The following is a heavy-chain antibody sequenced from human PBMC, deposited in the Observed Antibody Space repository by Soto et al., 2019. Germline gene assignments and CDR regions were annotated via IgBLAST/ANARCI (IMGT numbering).Heavy chain of an antibody. V-gene: IGHV4-39*01. CDR2: IYYSGST. CDR1: GGSISSSSYY. J-gene: IGHJ5*02. CDR3: ARTSGTTGVWFDP. Sequence: SETLSLTCTVSGGSISSSSYYWGWIRQPPGKGLEWIGSIYYSGSTYYNPSLKSRVTISVDTSKNQFSLKLSSVTAADTAVYYCARTSGTTGVWFDPWGQGTLVTVSS. D-gene: IGHD1-7*01.